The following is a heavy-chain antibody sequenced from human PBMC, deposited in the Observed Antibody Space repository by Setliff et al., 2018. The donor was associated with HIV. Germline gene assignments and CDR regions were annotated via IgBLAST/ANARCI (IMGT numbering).Heavy chain of an antibody. Sequence: ASVKVSYKASGYTFSDYYLHWVRQAPGQGLEWMGWLNPNSGGTNYAQTFQGRVTMTRDTSISTAYMELSRLRSDDTAVYYCARDGSSTAVAGHVLYAWGQGTLVTVSS. CDR3: ARDGSSTAVAGHVLYA. V-gene: IGHV1-2*02. J-gene: IGHJ5*02. D-gene: IGHD6-19*01. CDR1: GYTFSDYY. CDR2: LNPNSGGT.